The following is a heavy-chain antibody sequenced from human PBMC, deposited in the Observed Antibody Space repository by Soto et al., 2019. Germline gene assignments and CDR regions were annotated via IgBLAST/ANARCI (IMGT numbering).Heavy chain of an antibody. Sequence: TLSLTCTVSGGSISSGGYYWNWIRQHPGKGLEWIGYTYYSGNTYYNPSLNSRVTISADTSKSQFSLKLSSVTAADTAVYYCARLSSSGWPIEYWGQGTLVTVSS. CDR3: ARLSSSGWPIEY. J-gene: IGHJ4*02. CDR1: GGSISSGGYY. D-gene: IGHD6-19*01. CDR2: TYYSGNT. V-gene: IGHV4-31*03.